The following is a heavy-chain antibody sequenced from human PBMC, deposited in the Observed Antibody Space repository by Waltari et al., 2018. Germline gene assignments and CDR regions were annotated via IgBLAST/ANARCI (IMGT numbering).Heavy chain of an antibody. CDR2: ISAYNGYA. Sequence: QVQLVQSGDEVRKPGASVKVSCKASGYTVSNFGLTWVRQAPGQGLEWMGWISAYNGYANYAQKFQGRVIMTTEKSTNTVYMELRSLRSDDTAVYYCARVTHDAAVVTASLFDYWGQGTLVTVSS. D-gene: IGHD2-21*02. CDR1: GYTVSNFG. V-gene: IGHV1-18*04. J-gene: IGHJ4*02. CDR3: ARVTHDAAVVTASLFDY.